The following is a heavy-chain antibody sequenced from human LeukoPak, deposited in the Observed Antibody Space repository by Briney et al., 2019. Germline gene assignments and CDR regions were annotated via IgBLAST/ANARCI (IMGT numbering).Heavy chain of an antibody. D-gene: IGHD7-27*01. CDR3: ATKSWGSQAIESRYFDL. Sequence: SETLSLTCAVYGGSFSGYYWTWIRQPPGKGLEWIGEINHSGSTNYNPSLKSRVTISVDTSRKQFSLKLSSVTAADTAVYYCATKSWGSQAIESRYFDLWGRGTLVTVSS. CDR2: INHSGST. J-gene: IGHJ2*01. CDR1: GGSFSGYY. V-gene: IGHV4-34*01.